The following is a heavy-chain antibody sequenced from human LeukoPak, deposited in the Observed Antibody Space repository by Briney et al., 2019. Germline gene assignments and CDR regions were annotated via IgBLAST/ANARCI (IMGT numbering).Heavy chain of an antibody. V-gene: IGHV3-23*01. J-gene: IGHJ3*02. D-gene: IGHD2-21*02. CDR1: GFTFSDYA. CDR2: ISNSGGNT. CDR3: AKDSQIVVVTAPDAFDI. Sequence: PGGSLRLSCATSGFTFSDYAMSWVRQAPGKGLEWVSTISNSGGNTHYADSVMGRFTISRDNSKSTLYLQMNSLRAEDTAVYYCAKDSQIVVVTAPDAFDIWGQGTMVTVSS.